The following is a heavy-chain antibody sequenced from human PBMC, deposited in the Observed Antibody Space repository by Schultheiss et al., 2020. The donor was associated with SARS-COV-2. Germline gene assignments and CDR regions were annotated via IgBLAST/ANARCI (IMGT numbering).Heavy chain of an antibody. CDR2: IASSSGTI. Sequence: LSLTCAVYGGSFSGYYWSWIRQPPGKGLEWVSYIASSSGTIYYADSVKGRFTISRDNSKNTLYLQMNSLRAEDTAVYYCAKDWGGRGTVTTYFDYWGQGTLVTVSS. J-gene: IGHJ4*02. CDR1: GGSFSGYY. V-gene: IGHV3-11*01. CDR3: AKDWGGRGTVTTYFDY. D-gene: IGHD4-17*01.